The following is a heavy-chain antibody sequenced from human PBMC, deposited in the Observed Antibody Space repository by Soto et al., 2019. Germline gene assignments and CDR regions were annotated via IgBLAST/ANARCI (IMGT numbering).Heavy chain of an antibody. CDR2: ISYDGSNK. V-gene: IGHV3-30*18. Sequence: GGSLRLSCAASGFTFSSYGMHWVRQAPDKGLEWVAVISYDGSNKYYADSVKGRFTISRDNSKNTLYLQMNSLRAEDTAVYYCAKDLKYYDILTGYYGGYYYYGMDVWGQGTTVTVSS. CDR3: AKDLKYYDILTGYYGGYYYYGMDV. CDR1: GFTFSSYG. D-gene: IGHD3-9*01. J-gene: IGHJ6*02.